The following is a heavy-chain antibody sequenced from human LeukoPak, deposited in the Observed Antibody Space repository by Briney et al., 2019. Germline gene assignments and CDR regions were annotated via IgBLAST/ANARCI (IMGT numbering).Heavy chain of an antibody. J-gene: IGHJ4*02. Sequence: SETLSLTCTVSGGSISSYYWSWIRQSAGKGLEWIGRMYNGGDTNYDPSLKGRVTISLDTSKNQVSLKLISVTAADTALYYCARADVYTSGWNLGFDYWGQGTLVTVSS. V-gene: IGHV4-4*07. CDR1: GGSISSYY. CDR2: MYNGGDT. CDR3: ARADVYTSGWNLGFDY. D-gene: IGHD6-25*01.